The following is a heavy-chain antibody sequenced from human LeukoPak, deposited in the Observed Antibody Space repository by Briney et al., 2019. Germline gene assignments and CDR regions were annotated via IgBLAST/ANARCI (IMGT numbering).Heavy chain of an antibody. CDR1: GSSISSYY. D-gene: IGHD1-1*01. V-gene: IGHV4-59*01. CDR3: ARTTQYYYYMDV. J-gene: IGHJ6*03. Sequence: SETLSLTCTVSGSSISSYYWSWIRQPPGKGLEWIGYIYYSGNTNYNPSLKSRVTISVDTSKNQFSLKLSSVTAADTAVYYCARTTQYYYYMDVWGKGTTVTVSS. CDR2: IYYSGNT.